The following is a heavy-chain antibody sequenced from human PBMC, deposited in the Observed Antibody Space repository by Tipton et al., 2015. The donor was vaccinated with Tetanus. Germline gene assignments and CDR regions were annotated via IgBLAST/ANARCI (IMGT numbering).Heavy chain of an antibody. D-gene: IGHD1-14*01. CDR2: IYPSDGST. J-gene: IGHJ4*02. V-gene: IGHV1-46*04. CDR1: GYTFTQYY. Sequence: QLVQSGAEVKKPGASVKLSCKTSGYTFTQYYLHWVRQAPGQGLEWMGMIYPSDGSTSYAEKLQGRVTMTRDTPTSTVYMEMSSLRSEDTAVYYCARAPNRISRAYDYWGQGTQITVSS. CDR3: ARAPNRISRAYDY.